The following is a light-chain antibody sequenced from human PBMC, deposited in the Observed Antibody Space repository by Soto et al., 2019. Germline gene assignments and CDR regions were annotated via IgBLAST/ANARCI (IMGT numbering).Light chain of an antibody. V-gene: IGKV2D-29*02. CDR3: MQSIQLPYT. CDR1: QSILHDDGETY. Sequence: DIVMNQTPLSLSVTPGQPASISCKASQSILHDDGETYLYWYLQKPGQSPQRLISDVFRRFSGVPDKFSGSGSGTDFTLKISRVEAEDVGIYYCMQSIQLPYTFGPGTKVDIK. CDR2: DVF. J-gene: IGKJ2*01.